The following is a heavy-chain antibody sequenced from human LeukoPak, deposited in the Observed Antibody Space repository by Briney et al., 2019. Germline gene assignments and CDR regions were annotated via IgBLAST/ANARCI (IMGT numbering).Heavy chain of an antibody. CDR2: MNPNSGNT. Sequence: ASVKVSCKASGYTFTSYDINWVRQATGQGLEWMGWMNPNSGNTGYAQKFQGRVTMTRNTSISTAYMELSSLRSEDTAVYYCARWSSSWPGGWFDPWGQGTLVTVSS. CDR3: ARWSSSWPGGWFDP. D-gene: IGHD6-13*01. J-gene: IGHJ5*02. V-gene: IGHV1-8*01. CDR1: GYTFTSYD.